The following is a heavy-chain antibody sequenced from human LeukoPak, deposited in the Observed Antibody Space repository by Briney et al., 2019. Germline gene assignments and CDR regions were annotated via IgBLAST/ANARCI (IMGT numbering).Heavy chain of an antibody. V-gene: IGHV1-8*01. CDR3: ASRDAPPGYYYYMDV. Sequence: ASVKVSCKASGYTFTSYDISWVRQATGQGLEWMGWMNPNSGNTGYAQKFQGRVTMTRNTSISTAYMELSSLRSEDTAVYYCASRDAPPGYYYYMDVWGIGTTVTVSS. CDR1: GYTFTSYD. J-gene: IGHJ6*03. D-gene: IGHD2-2*01. CDR2: MNPNSGNT.